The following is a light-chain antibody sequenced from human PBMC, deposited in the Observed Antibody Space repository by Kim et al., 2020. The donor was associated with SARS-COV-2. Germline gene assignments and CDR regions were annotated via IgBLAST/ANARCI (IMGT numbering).Light chain of an antibody. CDR3: QVWDSSSEHVV. CDR1: NIGSES. J-gene: IGLJ2*01. CDR2: YDT. Sequence: SYELTQPPSVSVAPGKTARITCGGNNIGSESVHWYQQKPGQAPLLVIYYDTDRPSGIPERFSGANSGNTATLTISRVEAGDEADYYCQVWDSSSEHVVFGGGTQLNGL. V-gene: IGLV3-21*04.